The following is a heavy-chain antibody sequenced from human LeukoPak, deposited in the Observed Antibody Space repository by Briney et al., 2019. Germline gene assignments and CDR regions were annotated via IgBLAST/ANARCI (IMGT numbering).Heavy chain of an antibody. V-gene: IGHV7-4-1*02. CDR1: GYTFTIYA. CDR3: TRDGLNSGLTNFDF. Sequence: ASVKVSCKASGYTFTIYAINWVRQAPGQGLEWMGWINAVTGHPTYAQDFTGRFVFSLDTSVSTAYLEISSLKAEDTATYYCTRDGLNSGLTNFDFWGQGTLVTVSS. D-gene: IGHD6-19*01. CDR2: INAVTGHP. J-gene: IGHJ4*02.